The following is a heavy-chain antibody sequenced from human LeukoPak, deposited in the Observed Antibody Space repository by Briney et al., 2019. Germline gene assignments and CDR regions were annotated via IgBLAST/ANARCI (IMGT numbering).Heavy chain of an antibody. CDR3: AELGITMIGGV. CDR2: ITGSGGRT. V-gene: IGHV3-23*01. D-gene: IGHD3-10*02. J-gene: IGHJ6*04. CDR1: EVTVTSNY. Sequence: QAGGSLRLSCAASEVTVTSNYLSWVRQAPGKGLQWVSAITGSGGRTYYADSVKGRFTISRDNSKNTLYLQMNSLRAEDTAVYYCAELGITMIGGVWGKGTTVTISS.